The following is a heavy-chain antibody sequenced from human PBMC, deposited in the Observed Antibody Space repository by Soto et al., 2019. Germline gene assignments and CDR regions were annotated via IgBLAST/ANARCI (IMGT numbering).Heavy chain of an antibody. Sequence: GASVKVSCKASGYTFTSYGISWVRRAPGQGLEWMGWISAYNGNTNYAQKLQGRVTMTTDTSTSTAYMELRSLRSDDTAVYYCASISSTGYCSGGSCYSFDYWGQGTLVTVSS. CDR1: GYTFTSYG. CDR2: ISAYNGNT. D-gene: IGHD2-15*01. CDR3: ASISSTGYCSGGSCYSFDY. V-gene: IGHV1-18*01. J-gene: IGHJ4*02.